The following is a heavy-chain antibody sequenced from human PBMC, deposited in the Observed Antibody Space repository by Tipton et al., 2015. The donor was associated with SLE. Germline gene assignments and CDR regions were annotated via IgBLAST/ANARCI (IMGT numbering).Heavy chain of an antibody. J-gene: IGHJ4*03. D-gene: IGHD3-9*01. CDR3: GGAVKIAGYCSCDH. CDR1: GYTFSNNY. Sequence: QLVQSGAEVKNPGASVKVSCKTSGYTFSNNYIHWVRQAPGQGLEYVGWINPYSGATFSAQKFQGRIPMTRDTFTTTVHIEVSGLPPDDTAVYYGGGAVKIAGYCSCDHWGQGTLVTVSS. CDR2: INPYSGAT. V-gene: IGHV1-2*02.